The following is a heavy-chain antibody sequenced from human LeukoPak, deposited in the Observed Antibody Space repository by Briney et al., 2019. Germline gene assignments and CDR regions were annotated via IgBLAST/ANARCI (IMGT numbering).Heavy chain of an antibody. CDR1: GFSFSGSY. J-gene: IGHJ4*02. V-gene: IGHV3-11*06. CDR2: ISSSSSYI. CDR3: ARVQGGGYRTADS. D-gene: IGHD6-19*01. Sequence: GGSLRLSCAASGFSFSGSYMSWIRQAPGKGLEWVSSISSSSSYIYYADSVKGRFTISRDNSKNTLFLQMNSLRDEDTAMYYCARVQGGGYRTADSWGQGTLVTVSS.